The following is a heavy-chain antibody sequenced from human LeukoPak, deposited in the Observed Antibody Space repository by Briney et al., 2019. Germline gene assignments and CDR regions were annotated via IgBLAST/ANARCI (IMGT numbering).Heavy chain of an antibody. CDR2: IYPGDSDT. Sequence: GESLKISCKGSGYSFTSYWIGWVRQMPGKGLEWMGIIYPGDSDTRYSPSFQGQVTISADKSISTAYLQWSSLKASDTAMYYCARLASGYESDGDSGGGAFDIWGQGTMVTVSS. D-gene: IGHD5-12*01. CDR3: ARLASGYESDGDSGGGAFDI. V-gene: IGHV5-51*01. J-gene: IGHJ3*02. CDR1: GYSFTSYW.